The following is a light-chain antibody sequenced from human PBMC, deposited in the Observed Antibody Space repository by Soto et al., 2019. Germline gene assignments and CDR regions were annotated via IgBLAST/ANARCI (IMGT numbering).Light chain of an antibody. CDR1: SSNIGAGYD. Sequence: QPMLTQPPSVSGAPGQRVTISCTGSSSNIGAGYDVHWYQQRPGTAPKLLIYGNSNRPSGVPDRFSGSKSGTSASLAITGLQAEDEADYYCQSYDSSLSGWVFGGGTKLTVL. CDR3: QSYDSSLSGWV. V-gene: IGLV1-40*01. CDR2: GNS. J-gene: IGLJ3*02.